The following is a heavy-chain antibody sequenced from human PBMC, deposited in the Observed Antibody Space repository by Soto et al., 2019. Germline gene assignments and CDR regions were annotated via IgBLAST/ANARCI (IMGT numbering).Heavy chain of an antibody. CDR2: IWYDGSNK. CDR3: ARLHLWGFDY. V-gene: IGHV3-33*01. J-gene: IGHJ4*02. D-gene: IGHD1-26*01. Sequence: ESGGGVVQPGKSLRLSCAASGFTFSSYGMHWVRQAPGKGLEWMAVIWYDGSNKYYADSVKGRFTISRDNSKNTVYLQMDSLRAEDTAVYYCARLHLWGFDYWGQGTLVTVSS. CDR1: GFTFSSYG.